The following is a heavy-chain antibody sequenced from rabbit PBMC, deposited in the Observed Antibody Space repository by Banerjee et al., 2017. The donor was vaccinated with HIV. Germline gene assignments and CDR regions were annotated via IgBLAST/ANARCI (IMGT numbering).Heavy chain of an antibody. Sequence: QEQLEESGGDLVKPEGSLTLTCTASGFDFNNYGVSWVRQAPGKGLEWIGYIDPIFGSTDYASWVNGRFTISSHNAQNTVDLQMNSLTDVDRATYFCARAQVHGYSSVYYIPYYFNLWGPGTLVTVS. J-gene: IGHJ4*01. CDR3: ARAQVHGYSSVYYIPYYFNL. CDR2: IDPIFGST. CDR1: GFDFNNYG. D-gene: IGHD1-1*01. V-gene: IGHV1S47*01.